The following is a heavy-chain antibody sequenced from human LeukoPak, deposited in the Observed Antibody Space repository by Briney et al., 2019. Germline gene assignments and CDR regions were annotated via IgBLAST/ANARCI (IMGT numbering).Heavy chain of an antibody. D-gene: IGHD3-10*01. CDR2: INHSGST. Sequence: SETLSLTCAVYGGSFSGYYWSWIRQPPGKGLEWIGEINHSGSTNYNPSLKSRVTISVDTSKNQFSLKLSSVTAADTAVYYCARVPSGSGSYPVWFDPWGQGTLVTVSS. CDR3: ARVPSGSGSYPVWFDP. J-gene: IGHJ5*02. V-gene: IGHV4-34*01. CDR1: GGSFSGYY.